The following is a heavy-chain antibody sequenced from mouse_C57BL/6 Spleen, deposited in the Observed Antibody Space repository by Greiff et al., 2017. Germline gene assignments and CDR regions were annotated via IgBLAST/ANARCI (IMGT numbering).Heavy chain of an antibody. D-gene: IGHD2-4*01. CDR1: GYTFTSYW. CDR2: INPSNGGT. Sequence: VQLQQPGTELVKPGASVKLSCKASGYTFTSYWLHWVKQRPGQGLEWIGIINPSNGGTNYNEKFKSKATLTVDKSSSTAYMQVSSLTSEDSAVYYCARQIDYDYWSYAMDYWGQGTSVTVTS. CDR3: ARQIDYDYWSYAMDY. V-gene: IGHV1-53*01. J-gene: IGHJ4*01.